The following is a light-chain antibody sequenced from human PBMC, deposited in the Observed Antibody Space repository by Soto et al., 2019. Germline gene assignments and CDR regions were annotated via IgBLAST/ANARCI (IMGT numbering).Light chain of an antibody. J-gene: IGKJ2*01. CDR1: QSVSSSY. V-gene: IGKV3-20*01. CDR3: QQYGSSPGT. Sequence: EIELTQSPGTLSLSVGERATLSCRASQSVSSSYLAWYQQKPGEAPRLLIYGASSRATGIPDRFSGSGSGTDFTLTISRLEPEDFAVYYCQQYGSSPGTFGQGTKLEIK. CDR2: GAS.